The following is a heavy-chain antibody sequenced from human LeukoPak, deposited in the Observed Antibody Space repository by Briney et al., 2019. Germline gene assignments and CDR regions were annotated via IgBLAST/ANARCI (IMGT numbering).Heavy chain of an antibody. Sequence: GSSVKVSCKASGGTFSRSAISWVRQAPGQGLEWMGGIIPIFGPADYAQKFQGRVTITADESTSTAYLELNSLRSEDTAVYYCATSLPYGYYDSGGSNWFDPWGQGTLVTVSS. D-gene: IGHD3-22*01. V-gene: IGHV1-69*01. CDR1: GGTFSRSA. J-gene: IGHJ5*02. CDR2: IIPIFGPA. CDR3: ATSLPYGYYDSGGSNWFDP.